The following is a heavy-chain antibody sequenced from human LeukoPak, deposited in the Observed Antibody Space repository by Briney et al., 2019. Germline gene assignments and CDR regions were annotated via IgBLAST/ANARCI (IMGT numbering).Heavy chain of an antibody. CDR1: GFTFSIYA. D-gene: IGHD4-11*01. V-gene: IGHV3-23*01. CDR3: AKEDSTYYIFDY. CDR2: ISGSGDST. Sequence: GGPLRLSFAASGFTFSIYAMSWVRKAPGKGREGVSGISGSGDSTYDADSVKGRVTISRDNSKNTLYLQMNTLRAEDTAVYFCAKEDSTYYIFDYWGQGTLVTVSS. J-gene: IGHJ4*02.